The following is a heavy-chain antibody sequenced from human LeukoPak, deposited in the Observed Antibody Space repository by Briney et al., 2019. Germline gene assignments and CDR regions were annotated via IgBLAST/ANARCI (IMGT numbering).Heavy chain of an antibody. CDR2: IYYSGST. J-gene: IGHJ6*03. V-gene: IGHV4-39*01. CDR3: ARRKGAYSYYYYYMDV. Sequence: SETLSLTCTVSGGSISSSSYYWGWIRQPPGKGLEWIGSIYYSGSTYYNPSLKSRVTISADTSKNQFSLKLSSVTAADTAVYYCARRKGAYSYYYYYMDVWGKGTPVTVSS. CDR1: GGSISSSSYY. D-gene: IGHD4/OR15-4a*01.